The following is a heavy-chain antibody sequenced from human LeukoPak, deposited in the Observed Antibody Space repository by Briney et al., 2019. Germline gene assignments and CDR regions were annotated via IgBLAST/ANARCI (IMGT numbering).Heavy chain of an antibody. CDR3: ARVKSVGYFDY. CDR2: IYSGGST. Sequence: GGSLRLSCAASGFTVSSNYMSWVRQAPGKGLERVSVIYSGGSTYYADSVKGRFTISRDNSKNTLYLQMNSLRAEDTAVYYCARVKSVGYFDYWGQGTLVTVSS. J-gene: IGHJ4*02. D-gene: IGHD1-26*01. CDR1: GFTVSSNY. V-gene: IGHV3-53*01.